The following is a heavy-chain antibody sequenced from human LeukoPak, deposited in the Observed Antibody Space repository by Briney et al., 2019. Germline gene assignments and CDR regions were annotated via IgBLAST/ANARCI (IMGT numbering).Heavy chain of an antibody. D-gene: IGHD4-17*01. V-gene: IGHV1-18*01. J-gene: IGHJ4*02. CDR2: ISTQSGNT. Sequence: ASVKVSCKASGGTFSSCAISWVRQAPGQGLEWMGRISTQSGNTSYAQKVQGRLTLTTDRSTNTAYMELRSLRSDDTAVYYCARGAYGDKWGQGTMVTVSS. CDR3: ARGAYGDK. CDR1: GGTFSSCA.